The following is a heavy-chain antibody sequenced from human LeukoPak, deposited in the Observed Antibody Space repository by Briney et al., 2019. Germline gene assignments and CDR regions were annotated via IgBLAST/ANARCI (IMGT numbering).Heavy chain of an antibody. CDR3: ATTNDGGGYQWGDFFDF. Sequence: SVKVSCKASGGTSNSHAIGWVRQAPGQGLEWMGRIIPNLGTTNRAQNFQDRVTLTADKSTNTAYMELTSLTSDDTAVYYCATTNDGGGYQWGDFFDFWGQGTLVTVSS. V-gene: IGHV1-69*04. CDR1: GGTSNSHA. D-gene: IGHD3-22*01. CDR2: IIPNLGTT. J-gene: IGHJ4*02.